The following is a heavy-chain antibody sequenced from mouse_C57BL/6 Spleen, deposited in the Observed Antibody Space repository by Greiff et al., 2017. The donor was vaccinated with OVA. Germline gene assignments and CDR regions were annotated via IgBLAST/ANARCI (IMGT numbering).Heavy chain of an antibody. Sequence: EVKLLESGPELVKPGASVKISCKASGYSFTDYNMNWVKQSNGKSLEWIGVINPNYGTTSYNQKFKGKATLTVDQSSSTAYMQLNSLTSEDSAVYYCARSGGHGYAMDYWGQGTSVTVSS. CDR1: GYSFTDYN. J-gene: IGHJ4*01. V-gene: IGHV1-39*01. CDR3: ARSGGHGYAMDY. CDR2: INPNYGTT. D-gene: IGHD3-1*01.